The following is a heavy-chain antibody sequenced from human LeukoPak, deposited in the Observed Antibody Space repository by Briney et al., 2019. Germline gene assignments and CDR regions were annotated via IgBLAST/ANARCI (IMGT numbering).Heavy chain of an antibody. Sequence: GGSLRLSCAASGFTFSGSAMHWVRQASGRGLEWVGRVRSKANTYATAYAASVKGRFTISRDDSKNTAYLQMNSLRVEDTAVYYCARDRNAGPWYSDVWGRGTLVSVSS. D-gene: IGHD2-8*01. CDR2: VRSKANTYAT. V-gene: IGHV3-73*01. CDR3: ARDRNAGPWYSDV. J-gene: IGHJ2*01. CDR1: GFTFSGSA.